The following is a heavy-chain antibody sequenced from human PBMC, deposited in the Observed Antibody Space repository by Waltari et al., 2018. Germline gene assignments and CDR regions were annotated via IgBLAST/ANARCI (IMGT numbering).Heavy chain of an antibody. D-gene: IGHD3-22*01. Sequence: EVQLVESGGGLVKPGGSVRPSCAASGFTCSDYSMKWVRLAPGKGLELVSLISSSSSYKYYADSVKGRFTISRDNAKNSLYLQMNSLRAEDTAVYYCARSLVYDTSGDEAFDIWGQGTMVTVSS. V-gene: IGHV3-21*02. CDR1: GFTCSDYS. CDR2: ISSSSSYK. CDR3: ARSLVYDTSGDEAFDI. J-gene: IGHJ3*02.